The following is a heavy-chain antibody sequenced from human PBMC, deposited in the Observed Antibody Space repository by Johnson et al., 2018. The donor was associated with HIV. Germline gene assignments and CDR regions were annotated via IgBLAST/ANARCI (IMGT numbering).Heavy chain of an antibody. V-gene: IGHV3-66*03. D-gene: IGHD5-18*01. CDR3: AKGEAQEGWIQLQAYAFDF. CDR1: GFTVSSNY. J-gene: IGHJ3*01. CDR2: IYSGGST. Sequence: MQLVESGGGLIHPGGSLRLSCAASGFTVSSNYMSWVRQAPGKGLEWVSVIYSGGSTFYADSVKGRFTISRDISKNTLYLQIDSLGPGDSGVYYCAKGEAQEGWIQLQAYAFDFWGQGTMVTVSS.